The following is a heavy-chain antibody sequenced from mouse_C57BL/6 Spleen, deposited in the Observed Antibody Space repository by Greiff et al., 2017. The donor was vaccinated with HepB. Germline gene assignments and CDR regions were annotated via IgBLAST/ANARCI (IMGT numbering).Heavy chain of an antibody. Sequence: QVQLQQPGAELVKPGASVKMPCKASGYTFTSYWITWVKQRPGQGLEWIGDIYPGSGSTNYNEKFKSKATLTVDTSSSTAYMQLSSLTSEDSAVYYCARDGNYVAWFAYWGQGTLVTVSA. V-gene: IGHV1-55*01. J-gene: IGHJ3*01. CDR2: IYPGSGST. D-gene: IGHD2-1*01. CDR1: GYTFTSYW. CDR3: ARDGNYVAWFAY.